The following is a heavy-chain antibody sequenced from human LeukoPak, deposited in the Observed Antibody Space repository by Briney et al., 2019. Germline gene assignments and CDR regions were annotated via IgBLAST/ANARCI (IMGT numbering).Heavy chain of an antibody. CDR2: ISYDGSNK. CDR3: ARDYDFWSGYPYYFDY. CDR1: GFTFSSYG. J-gene: IGHJ4*02. D-gene: IGHD3-3*01. Sequence: GRSLRLSCAASGFTFSSYGMHWVRQAPGKGLEWVAVISYDGSNKYYADSVKGRFTISRDNSKNTLYLQMNSLRAEDTAVYYCARDYDFWSGYPYYFDYWGQGTLVTVSS. V-gene: IGHV3-30*03.